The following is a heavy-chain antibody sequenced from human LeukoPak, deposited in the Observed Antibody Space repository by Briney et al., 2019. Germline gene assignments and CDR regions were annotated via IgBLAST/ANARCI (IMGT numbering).Heavy chain of an antibody. Sequence: SETLSLTCTVSGGSISSGSYYWSWIRQPAGKGLEWIGRIYTSGSTNYNPSLKSRVTISVDTSKNQFSLKLSSVTAADTAVYYCARDSKFTGLDYWGQGTLVTVSS. D-gene: IGHD7-27*01. CDR3: ARDSKFTGLDY. CDR1: GGSISSGSYY. V-gene: IGHV4-61*02. J-gene: IGHJ4*02. CDR2: IYTSGST.